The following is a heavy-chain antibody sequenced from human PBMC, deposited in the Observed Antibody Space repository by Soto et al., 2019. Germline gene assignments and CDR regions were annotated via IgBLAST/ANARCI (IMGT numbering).Heavy chain of an antibody. J-gene: IGHJ4*02. D-gene: IGHD3-3*01. V-gene: IGHV2-5*02. CDR3: ARRREVEFLEWLFDY. CDR1: GFSLTTSGVG. CDR2: IYWDDDN. Sequence: QITLKESGPTLVKPTQTLTLTCTFSGFSLTTSGVGVGWIRQPPGKALEWLALIYWDDDNRYSPSLRSRLTITKDTSKNQVVLTMTDMAPVDTATYFCARRREVEFLEWLFDYWGQGTLVTVSS.